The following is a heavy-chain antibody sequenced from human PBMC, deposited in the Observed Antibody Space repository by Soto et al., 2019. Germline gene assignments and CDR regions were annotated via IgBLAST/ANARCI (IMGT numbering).Heavy chain of an antibody. D-gene: IGHD1-26*01. V-gene: IGHV3-23*01. CDR3: ATPVSGAFDI. Sequence: GGSLRLSCAASGFTFSSYAMNWVRQAPGKGLEWVSDISGSGGSTYYADSVKGRFTISRDNSKNTLYLQMNSLRAEDTAVYYCATPVSGAFDIWGQGTMVTVSS. J-gene: IGHJ3*02. CDR1: GFTFSSYA. CDR2: ISGSGGST.